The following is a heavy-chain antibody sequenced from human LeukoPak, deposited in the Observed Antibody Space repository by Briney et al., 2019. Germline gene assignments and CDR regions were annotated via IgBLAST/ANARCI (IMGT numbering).Heavy chain of an antibody. V-gene: IGHV3-21*01. CDR1: GFTFSSYS. CDR2: ISSSSSYI. Sequence: TGGSLRLSCAASGFTFSSYSMNWVRQAPGKGLEWVSSISSSSSYIYYADSVKGRFTISRDNAKNSLYLQMNSLRAEDTAVYYCARDQVVVVPAAISDAFDIWGQGTMVTVSS. D-gene: IGHD2-2*02. CDR3: ARDQVVVVPAAISDAFDI. J-gene: IGHJ3*02.